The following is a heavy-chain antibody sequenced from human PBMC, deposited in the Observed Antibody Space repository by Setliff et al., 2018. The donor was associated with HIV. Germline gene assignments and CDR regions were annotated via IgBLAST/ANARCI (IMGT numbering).Heavy chain of an antibody. Sequence: SETLSLTCTVSGASITSHYWSWIRQSPGRELEWIGYIYSTGSTNYNPSLQSRVSISMDASKNKFSLKVTSVTSADTAVYYCARSRGDIVMMVAAHWYLDLWGRDTLVTVSS. V-gene: IGHV4-59*11. CDR2: IYSTGST. CDR1: GASITSHY. J-gene: IGHJ2*01. D-gene: IGHD2-15*01. CDR3: ARSRGDIVMMVAAHWYLDL.